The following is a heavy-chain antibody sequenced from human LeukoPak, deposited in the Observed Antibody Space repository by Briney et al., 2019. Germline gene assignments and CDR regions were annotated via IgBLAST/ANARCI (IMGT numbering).Heavy chain of an antibody. CDR3: ARPGLVHGPYYFDY. CDR1: GFTFSSYY. Sequence: PGGSLRLSCAASGFTFSSYYMNWVRQAPGKGLEWVSSISTSSSYIYYADSVKGRFTISRDNARNSLFLQMNSLRAEDTAVYYCARPGLVHGPYYFDYWGQGTLVTVSS. V-gene: IGHV3-21*06. D-gene: IGHD6-19*01. CDR2: ISTSSSYI. J-gene: IGHJ4*02.